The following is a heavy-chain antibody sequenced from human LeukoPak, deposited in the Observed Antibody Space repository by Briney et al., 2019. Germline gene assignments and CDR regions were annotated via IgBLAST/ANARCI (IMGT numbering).Heavy chain of an antibody. Sequence: PGGSLRLSCAASGFTVSSNYMSWVRQAPGKGLEWVSVIYSGGSTYYADSVKGRFTISRDNAKNSLYLQMNSLRAEDTAVYYCAKDRVWFGVTLDYWGQGTLVTVSS. D-gene: IGHD3-10*01. V-gene: IGHV3-53*01. J-gene: IGHJ4*02. CDR2: IYSGGST. CDR3: AKDRVWFGVTLDY. CDR1: GFTVSSNY.